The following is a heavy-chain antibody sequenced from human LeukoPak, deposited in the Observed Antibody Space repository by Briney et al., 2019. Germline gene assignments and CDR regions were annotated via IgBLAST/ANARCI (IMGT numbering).Heavy chain of an antibody. CDR3: ARDRAGRSLGYFDY. CDR1: XFTIYG. D-gene: IGHD6-19*01. V-gene: IGHV1-18*04. Sequence: XFTIYGISWGRQAPGQGGEWRGWISAYNGNTNYTQKLQGRVTMTTHTSTSTAYMELRSLRSDDTAVYYCARDRAGRSLGYFDYWGQGTLVTVSS. J-gene: IGHJ4*02. CDR2: ISAYNGNT.